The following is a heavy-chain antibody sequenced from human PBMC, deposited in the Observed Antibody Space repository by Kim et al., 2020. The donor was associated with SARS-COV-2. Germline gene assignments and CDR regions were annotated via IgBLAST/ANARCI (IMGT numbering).Heavy chain of an antibody. CDR3: ASWVAAADYFDY. V-gene: IGHV4-39*01. CDR2: IYYSGST. D-gene: IGHD6-13*01. J-gene: IGHJ4*02. Sequence: SETLSLTCTVSGGSISSSSYYWGWIRQPPGKGLEWIGSIYYSGSTYYNPSLKSRVTISVDTSKNQFSLKLSSVTAADTAVYYCASWVAAADYFDYWGQGTLVTVSS. CDR1: GGSISSSSYY.